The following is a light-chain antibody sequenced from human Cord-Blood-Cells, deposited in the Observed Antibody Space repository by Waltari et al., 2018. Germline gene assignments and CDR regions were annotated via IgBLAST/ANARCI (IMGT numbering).Light chain of an antibody. CDR2: EVS. CDR3: CSEAGSSTYV. V-gene: IGLV2-23*02. CDR1: SSAVGRYNL. J-gene: IGLJ1*01. Sequence: QSSLTQPASVPGSPGQSLTIPCTGTSSAVGRYNLVSWYQQHPGKAPKLMFYEVSKRHSGVSNRFAGSKSGNTASLTISGLQAEDEADYYCCSEAGSSTYVFGTGTKVTVL.